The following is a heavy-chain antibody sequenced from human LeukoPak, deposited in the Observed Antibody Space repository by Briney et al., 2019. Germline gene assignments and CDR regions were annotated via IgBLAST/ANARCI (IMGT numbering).Heavy chain of an antibody. CDR2: IHHRGGT. V-gene: IGHV4-4*02. CDR1: GGSISNEKW. CDR3: ATPNDAFNI. J-gene: IGHJ3*02. Sequence: SGTLSLTCAVSGGSISNEKWWRRVRQPPGKGLEWIGEIHHRGGTNYNPSLRSRVTISIDTSKNQFSLKLTSVTAADTAVYYCATPNDAFNIWGQGTMVTVSS.